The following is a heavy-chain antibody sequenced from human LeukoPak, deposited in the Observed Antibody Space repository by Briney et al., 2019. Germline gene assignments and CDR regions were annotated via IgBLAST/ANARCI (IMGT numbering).Heavy chain of an antibody. D-gene: IGHD6-19*01. Sequence: GGSLRPSCAASGFTFSSYEMKWDRQAPGKGLEWVSYISSSGSTIYYADSVKGRFTISRDNSKNTPYLQMNSLRAEDTAVYYCAKDHGRIAVAGTSIDYWGQGTLVTVSS. J-gene: IGHJ4*02. CDR3: AKDHGRIAVAGTSIDY. CDR2: ISSSGSTI. CDR1: GFTFSSYE. V-gene: IGHV3-48*03.